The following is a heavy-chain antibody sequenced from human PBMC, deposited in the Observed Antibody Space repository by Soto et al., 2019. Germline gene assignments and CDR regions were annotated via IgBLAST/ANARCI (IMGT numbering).Heavy chain of an antibody. V-gene: IGHV4-30-4*01. Sequence: QVQLQQSGPGLVKPSQTLSVTCTVSGDSITSSPYYWRWVRQLPGRGLAWIGYIYFRGNSYYNPSLKSRGTISLDRSKNQFSLELNSVTAADTALYFCARSGGTNSWYGVFDFWGQGTLVNVSS. CDR2: IYFRGNS. CDR3: ARSGGTNSWYGVFDF. J-gene: IGHJ4*02. D-gene: IGHD1-7*01. CDR1: GDSITSSPYY.